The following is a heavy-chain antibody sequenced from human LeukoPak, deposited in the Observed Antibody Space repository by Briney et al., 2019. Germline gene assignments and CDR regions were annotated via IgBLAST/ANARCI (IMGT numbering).Heavy chain of an antibody. CDR2: IYSGGST. D-gene: IGHD1-20*01. CDR3: ARGGGTITIKGSDY. Sequence: GGSLRLSCAASGFTVSSNYMSWVRQAPGKGLAWVSVIYSGGSTYYADSVKGRFTISRDNSKNTLYLQMNSLRAEDTAVYYCARGGGTITIKGSDYWGQGTLVTVSS. V-gene: IGHV3-53*01. CDR1: GFTVSSNY. J-gene: IGHJ4*02.